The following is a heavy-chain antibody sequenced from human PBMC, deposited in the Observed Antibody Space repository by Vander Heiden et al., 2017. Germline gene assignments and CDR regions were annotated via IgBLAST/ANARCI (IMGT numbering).Heavy chain of an antibody. CDR1: GSTFRSYA. CDR3: AKVDAKERKGFFDY. J-gene: IGHJ4*02. D-gene: IGHD3-9*01. Sequence: EVQLLESGGGLVQPGGSLRLSCAASGSTFRSYAMSWVRQAPGKGLEWVSAISGSGGSTYYADSVKGRFTISRDNSKNTLYLQMNSLRAEDTAVYYCAKVDAKERKGFFDYWGQGTLVTVSS. CDR2: ISGSGGST. V-gene: IGHV3-23*01.